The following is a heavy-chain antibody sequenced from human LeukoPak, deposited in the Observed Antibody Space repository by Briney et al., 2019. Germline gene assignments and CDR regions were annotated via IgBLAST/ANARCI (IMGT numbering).Heavy chain of an antibody. CDR2: IKQDGREK. CDR1: GFTFSSYW. D-gene: IGHD3-10*01. Sequence: GGSLRLSCAASGFTFSSYWMRWARQAPGKGLEWVANIKQDGREKNYVDSVKGRFTISRDNAKNSLYLQMNILRAEDTAVYYCATGGEDYYGSGSAFDIWGQGTMVTVSS. CDR3: ATGGEDYYGSGSAFDI. J-gene: IGHJ3*02. V-gene: IGHV3-7*01.